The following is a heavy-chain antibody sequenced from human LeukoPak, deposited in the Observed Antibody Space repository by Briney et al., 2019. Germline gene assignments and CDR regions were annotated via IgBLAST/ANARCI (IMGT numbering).Heavy chain of an antibody. CDR2: ISAYNGNT. CDR3: ARSGGSYDYYYYYYMDV. J-gene: IGHJ6*03. CDR1: GYTFTSYG. Sequence: ASVKVSCKASGYTFTSYGISWVRQTPGQGLEWMGWISAYNGNTNYAQKLQGRVTMTTDTSTSTAYMELRRLRSEDTAVYYCARSGGSYDYYYYYYMDVWGKGTTVTVSS. D-gene: IGHD1-26*01. V-gene: IGHV1-18*01.